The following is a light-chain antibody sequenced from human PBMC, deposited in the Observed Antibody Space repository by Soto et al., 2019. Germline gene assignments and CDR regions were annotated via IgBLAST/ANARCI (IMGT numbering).Light chain of an antibody. CDR1: SSDIGAYNY. Sequence: QSVLTQPPSSSGSPGQSVAISCTGTSSDIGAYNYVSWYQQHPGKAPKLIIFEVSKRPSGVPDRFSGSKSGNTASLTVSGLQAEDEADYYCRSYAGSNNLGVFGGGTKVTVL. CDR2: EVS. V-gene: IGLV2-8*01. J-gene: IGLJ2*01. CDR3: RSYAGSNNLGV.